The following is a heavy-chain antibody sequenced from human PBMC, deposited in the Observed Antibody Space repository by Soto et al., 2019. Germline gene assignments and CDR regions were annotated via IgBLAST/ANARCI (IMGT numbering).Heavy chain of an antibody. Sequence: PGGSLRLSCAASGFTFSSYEMNWVRQAPGKGLEWVSYISSSGGTIFYADSVKGRFTISRDNAKNSLYLQMNSLRAEDTAVYYCARDLYSGSDDAFDIWGQGTMVTVSS. D-gene: IGHD1-26*01. CDR3: ARDLYSGSDDAFDI. V-gene: IGHV3-48*03. CDR2: ISSSGGTI. J-gene: IGHJ3*02. CDR1: GFTFSSYE.